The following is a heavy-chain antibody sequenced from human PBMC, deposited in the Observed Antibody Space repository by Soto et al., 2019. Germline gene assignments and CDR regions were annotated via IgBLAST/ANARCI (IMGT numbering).Heavy chain of an antibody. CDR1: GGSFSGYS. J-gene: IGHJ4*02. Sequence: QVQLQQWGAGLLKPSETLSLRCAVYGGSFSGYSWTWNRQPPGEGLEWIGEISHSGSTSYNPSLKSRVTISIDASKNQFSLQLSSVTAADTAVYYCARGAPGYWGQGTLVTVSS. CDR2: ISHSGST. V-gene: IGHV4-34*01. CDR3: ARGAPGY.